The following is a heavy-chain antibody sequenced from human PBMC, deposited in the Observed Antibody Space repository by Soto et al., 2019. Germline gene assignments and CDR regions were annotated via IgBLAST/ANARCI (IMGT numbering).Heavy chain of an antibody. V-gene: IGHV1-18*01. CDR3: ARDNPHYYDSSEGRYYYYYYGMDV. CDR1: GYTFTSYG. Sequence: ASVKVSCKASGYTFTSYGISWVRQAPGQGLEWMGWISAYNGNTNYAQKLQGRVTMTTDTSTSTAYMELRSLRSDDTAVYYCARDNPHYYDSSEGRYYYYYYGMDVWGQGTTVTVSS. J-gene: IGHJ6*02. D-gene: IGHD3-22*01. CDR2: ISAYNGNT.